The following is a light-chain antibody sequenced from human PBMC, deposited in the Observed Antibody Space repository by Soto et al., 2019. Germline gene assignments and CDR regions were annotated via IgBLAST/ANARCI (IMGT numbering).Light chain of an antibody. J-gene: IGKJ1*01. CDR2: AAS. V-gene: IGKV1-9*01. CDR1: QGISSS. CDR3: QQIDSYPRT. Sequence: IQLTQSPSSLFASVGDRVTITCRAGQGISSSLAWYQQKPGKAPNLLISAASTFQTGVPSRFSGSGSGTDFALTISSLQPEDFATYYGQQIDSYPRTFGQGTKVEIK.